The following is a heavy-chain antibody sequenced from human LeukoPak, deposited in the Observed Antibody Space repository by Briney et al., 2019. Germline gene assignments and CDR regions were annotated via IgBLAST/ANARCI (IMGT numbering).Heavy chain of an antibody. CDR1: GYTFTGYY. CDR2: INPNSGGT. J-gene: IGHJ4*02. Sequence: ASVKVSCKASGYTFTGYYMHWVRQAPGQGLEWMGWINPNSGGTNYAQKFQGRVTMTRNTSISTAYMELSSLRSEDTAVYYCARDSSGYYNFDYWGQGTLVTVSS. D-gene: IGHD3-22*01. CDR3: ARDSSGYYNFDY. V-gene: IGHV1-2*02.